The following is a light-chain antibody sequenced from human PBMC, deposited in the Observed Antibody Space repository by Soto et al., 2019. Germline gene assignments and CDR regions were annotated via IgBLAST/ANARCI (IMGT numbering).Light chain of an antibody. Sequence: QSALTQPASVSGSPGQSITISCTGTSSDIGGYDCVSWYQQHPGKAPKLMIFEVSNRPSGVSNRFSGSKSGNTASLTISGHQAEDEANYYCSSYTGSSVIFGGGTKLTVL. J-gene: IGLJ2*01. CDR2: EVS. CDR1: SSDIGGYDC. V-gene: IGLV2-14*03. CDR3: SSYTGSSVI.